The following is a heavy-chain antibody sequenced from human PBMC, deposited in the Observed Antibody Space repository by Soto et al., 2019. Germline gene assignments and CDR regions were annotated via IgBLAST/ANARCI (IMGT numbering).Heavy chain of an antibody. CDR2: IWYDGSNK. CDR3: ARELFAVVTAAFGI. CDR1: GFTFSSYG. D-gene: IGHD2-21*02. J-gene: IGHJ3*02. Sequence: QVQLVESGGGVVQPGRSLRLSCAASGFTFSSYGMHWVRQAPGKGLEWVAVIWYDGSNKYYADSVKGRFTISRDNSKNTLYLQMNSLRAEDTAVYYCARELFAVVTAAFGIWGQGTMVTLSS. V-gene: IGHV3-33*01.